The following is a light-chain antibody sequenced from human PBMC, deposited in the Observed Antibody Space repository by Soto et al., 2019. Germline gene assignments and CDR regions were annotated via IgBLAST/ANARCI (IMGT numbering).Light chain of an antibody. CDR3: QQYGGSPFT. CDR2: DAS. J-gene: IGKJ3*01. V-gene: IGKV1-5*01. Sequence: DIQMTQSPSTLSASVGDTVTITCRASQSVSFWLAWYQQKPGKAPKLLIYDASTLYSGVPSRFSGSRSGTEFVLNINRLEVEDFGVYYCQQYGGSPFTFGPGTRVDIK. CDR1: QSVSFW.